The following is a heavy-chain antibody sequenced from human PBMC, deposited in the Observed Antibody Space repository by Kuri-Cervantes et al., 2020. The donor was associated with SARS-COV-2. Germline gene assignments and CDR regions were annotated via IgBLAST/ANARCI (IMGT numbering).Heavy chain of an antibody. J-gene: IGHJ4*02. Sequence: GGSLRLSCAASGFTFSSYGTHWVRQAPGKGLEWVAVIWYDGSNKCYADSVKGRFTISRDNSKNTLYLQMNSLRAEDTAVYYCALYGDYYYWGQGTLVTVSS. V-gene: IGHV3-33*08. CDR1: GFTFSSYG. CDR2: IWYDGSNK. D-gene: IGHD4-17*01. CDR3: ALYGDYYY.